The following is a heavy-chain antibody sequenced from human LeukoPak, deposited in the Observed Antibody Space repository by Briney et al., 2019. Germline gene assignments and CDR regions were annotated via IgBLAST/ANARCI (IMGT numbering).Heavy chain of an antibody. CDR3: VREGHDNGWSFDY. Sequence: PGGSLRLSCAASGLTFSDYGMSWVRQAPGKGLEWVANINQGGSEKCYVDSVEGRFTISRDNPKNSLYLQMTSLRAEDAAVYYCVREGHDNGWSFDYWGQGALVIVSS. CDR1: GLTFSDYG. J-gene: IGHJ4*02. D-gene: IGHD6-19*01. V-gene: IGHV3-7*01. CDR2: INQGGSEK.